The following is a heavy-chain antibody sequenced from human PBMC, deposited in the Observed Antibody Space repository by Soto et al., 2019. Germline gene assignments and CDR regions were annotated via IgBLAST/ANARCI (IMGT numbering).Heavy chain of an antibody. CDR1: GYTFTSYD. V-gene: IGHV1-8*01. D-gene: IGHD3-3*02. J-gene: IGHJ6*02. CDR3: ASPLLDRGNYYYGMDV. Sequence: GASVKVSCKASGYTFTSYDINWVRQATGQGLEWMGWMNPNSGNTGYAQKFQGRVTMTRNTSISTAYMELSSLRSEDTAVYYCASPLLDRGNYYYGMDVWGQGTTVTVSS. CDR2: MNPNSGNT.